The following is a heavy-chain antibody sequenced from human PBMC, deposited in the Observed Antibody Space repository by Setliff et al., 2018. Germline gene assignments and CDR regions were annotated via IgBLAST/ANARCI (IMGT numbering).Heavy chain of an antibody. V-gene: IGHV7-4-1*02. Sequence: ASVKVSCKASGYTFTSYAMSWVRRAPGQGLEWMGWINTNTGNPTYAQGFTGRFVFSLDTSVSTAYLQISSLKAEDTAVYYCTSGSSPRGGAFDIWGQGTMVTVSS. CDR1: GYTFTSYA. CDR2: INTNTGNP. D-gene: IGHD1-26*01. J-gene: IGHJ3*02. CDR3: TSGSSPRGGAFDI.